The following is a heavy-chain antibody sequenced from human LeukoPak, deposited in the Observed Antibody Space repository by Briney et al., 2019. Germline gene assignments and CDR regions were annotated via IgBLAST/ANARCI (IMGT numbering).Heavy chain of an antibody. CDR2: IYHSGST. J-gene: IGHJ4*02. V-gene: IGHV4-30-2*01. Sequence: LSLTCAVSGGSISSGGYSWSWIRQPPGKGLEWIGYIYHSGSTYCNPSLKSRVTISVDRSKNQFSLKLSSVTAADTAVYYCARVRGYSYDFDYWGQGTLVTVSS. CDR3: ARVRGYSYDFDY. D-gene: IGHD5-18*01. CDR1: GGSISSGGYS.